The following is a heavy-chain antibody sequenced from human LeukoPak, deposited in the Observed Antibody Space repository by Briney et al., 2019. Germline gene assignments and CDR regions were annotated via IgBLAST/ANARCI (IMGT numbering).Heavy chain of an antibody. CDR1: VFTLSNYS. Sequence: GRCLRLSCAASVFTLSNYSMRWVRQARWKGLEWVSGISGSGGSTFYADSVKGRFTISRDNSKNTLYLQMNSLRVGDTAVYYCARTYSSSWYDAFDIWGQGTTVTVSS. V-gene: IGHV3-23*01. CDR2: ISGSGGST. CDR3: ARTYSSSWYDAFDI. J-gene: IGHJ3*02. D-gene: IGHD6-13*01.